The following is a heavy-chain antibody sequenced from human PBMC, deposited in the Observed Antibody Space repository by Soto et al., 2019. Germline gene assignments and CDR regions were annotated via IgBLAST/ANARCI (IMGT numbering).Heavy chain of an antibody. CDR3: ASIPQVPANDISTGYTPPDH. V-gene: IGHV3-30-3*01. J-gene: IGHJ4*02. CDR1: GFTFSSYA. CDR2: ISYDGSNK. Sequence: VGSLRLSCVASGFTFSSYAMHWVRQAPGKGLEWVAVISYDGSNKYYADSVKGRFTISRDNSKNTLYLQMNSLRAEDTAVYYCASIPQVPANDISTGYTPPDHWGQGTLVTVSS. D-gene: IGHD3-9*01.